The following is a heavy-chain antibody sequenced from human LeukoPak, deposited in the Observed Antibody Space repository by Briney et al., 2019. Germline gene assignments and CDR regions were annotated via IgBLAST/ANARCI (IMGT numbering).Heavy chain of an antibody. Sequence: ASVTVSCKASGYTFSSDDINWVRQATGQGLEWMGWMNPKSGNTGYAQKFQGRLTLTRNTSINTAYMELSSVRSEDTAIYYCARASRHCSSNSCYLFDDFYYLDVWGKGTTVTISS. CDR3: ARASRHCSSNSCYLFDDFYYLDV. CDR1: GYTFSSDD. V-gene: IGHV1-8*01. J-gene: IGHJ6*03. D-gene: IGHD2-2*01. CDR2: MNPKSGNT.